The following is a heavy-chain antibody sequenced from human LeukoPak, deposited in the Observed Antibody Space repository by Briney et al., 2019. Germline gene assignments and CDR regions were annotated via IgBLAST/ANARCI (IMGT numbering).Heavy chain of an antibody. CDR1: GGSIRSGTYY. CDR2: IYYSGSA. CDR3: PRSQHDYSSSVTWFDP. V-gene: IGHV4-39*01. Sequence: SETLSLTCTVSGGSIRSGTYYWGWIRQPPGKGLEWIGSIYYSGSAYYNPSLKSRVTISVDTSRNQFSLKLSSVTAADTAVYYCPRSQHDYSSSVTWFDPWGQGTLVTVSS. D-gene: IGHD6-6*01. J-gene: IGHJ5*02.